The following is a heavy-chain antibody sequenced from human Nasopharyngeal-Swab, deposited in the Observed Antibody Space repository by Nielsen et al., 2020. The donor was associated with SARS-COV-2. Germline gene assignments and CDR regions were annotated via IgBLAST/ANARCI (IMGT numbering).Heavy chain of an antibody. Sequence: ASVKVSCKASGGTFSSYAISWVRQAPGQGLEWMGIINPSGGSTSYAQKFQGRVTMTRDTSTSTVYMELSSLRSEDTAVYYCARRWLVPDYWGQGTLVTVSS. CDR3: ARRWLVPDY. V-gene: IGHV1-46*01. D-gene: IGHD6-19*01. J-gene: IGHJ4*02. CDR2: INPSGGST. CDR1: GGTFSSYA.